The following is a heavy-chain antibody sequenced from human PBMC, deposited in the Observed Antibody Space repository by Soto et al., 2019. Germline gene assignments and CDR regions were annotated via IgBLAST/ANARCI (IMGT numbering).Heavy chain of an antibody. CDR3: AKDKWGGSSRGGMDV. V-gene: IGHV3-23*01. J-gene: IGHJ6*02. CDR2: ISGSGGST. Sequence: EVQLLESGGGLVQPGGSLRLSCAASGFTFSSYAMSWVRQAPGKGLEWVSAISGSGGSTYYADSVKGRFTISRDNSKNKLYLQMNSLRAEDTAVYYCAKDKWGGSSRGGMDVWGQGTTVTVSS. CDR1: GFTFSSYA. D-gene: IGHD6-13*01.